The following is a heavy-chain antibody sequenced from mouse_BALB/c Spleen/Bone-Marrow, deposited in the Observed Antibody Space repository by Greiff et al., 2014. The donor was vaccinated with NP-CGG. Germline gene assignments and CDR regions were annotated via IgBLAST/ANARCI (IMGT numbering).Heavy chain of an antibody. V-gene: IGHV4-1*02. Sequence: EVKVVESGGGLVQPGGSLKLSCAASGFDFSRYWMTWARQAPGKGLEWIGEINPASSTINYTPSLKDKFIISRDNAKYTLYLQMSKVRSEDTALYYCAKNYYYGYVAYWGQGTLVTVSA. J-gene: IGHJ3*01. CDR3: AKNYYYGYVAY. CDR2: INPASSTI. D-gene: IGHD1-2*01. CDR1: GFDFSRYW.